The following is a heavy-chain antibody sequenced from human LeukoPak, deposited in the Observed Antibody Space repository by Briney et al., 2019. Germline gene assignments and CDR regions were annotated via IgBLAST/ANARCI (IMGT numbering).Heavy chain of an antibody. CDR3: ARGGIGGYFDY. V-gene: IGHV3-74*01. Sequence: GGSLRLSCAASGFTFSSYWMHWVRQAPGKGLVWVSRINSDGSSTSYADSVKGRFTISRDNAKNTLYLQTNSLRAEDTAVYYCARGGIGGYFDYWGQGTLVTVSS. D-gene: IGHD1-14*01. CDR1: GFTFSSYW. J-gene: IGHJ4*02. CDR2: INSDGSST.